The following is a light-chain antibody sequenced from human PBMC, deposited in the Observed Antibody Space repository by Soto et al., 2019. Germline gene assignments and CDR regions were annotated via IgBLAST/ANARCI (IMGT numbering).Light chain of an antibody. Sequence: ELVLTQSPGTLSLSPGERATLSCRASQSVSSSYLAWYQQKPGQAPRLLIYGASSRATGIPDRFSGSGSGTDFTLTISRLEPEDFAVYYCQHYGSSPTFGPGTKVAIK. J-gene: IGKJ3*01. CDR2: GAS. V-gene: IGKV3-20*01. CDR1: QSVSSSY. CDR3: QHYGSSPT.